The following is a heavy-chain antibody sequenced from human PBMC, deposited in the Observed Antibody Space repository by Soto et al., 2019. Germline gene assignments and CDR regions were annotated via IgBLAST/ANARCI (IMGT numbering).Heavy chain of an antibody. CDR3: ARSLLDEYSSSWRSAYYGMDV. CDR2: INPNSGGT. J-gene: IGHJ6*02. CDR1: GFTFSAYY. V-gene: IGHV1-2*02. D-gene: IGHD6-13*01. Sequence: QVQLVQSGAEVKKPGASVKVSCKASGFTFSAYYIYWVRQAPGQGLEWIGWINPNSGGTNNAQKFQGRVTMTRDTSTSTVYMELSALIPDDTAVYYCARSLLDEYSSSWRSAYYGMDVWGQGTTVTFSS.